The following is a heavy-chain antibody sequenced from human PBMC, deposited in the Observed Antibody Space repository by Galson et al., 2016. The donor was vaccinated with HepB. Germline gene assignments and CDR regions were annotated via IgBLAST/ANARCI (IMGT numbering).Heavy chain of an antibody. Sequence: SLRLSCAASGFTFRDRAMSWVRQAPGEGLEWAASLSGSGGSTYYADSVKGRFTISRDNSKNTLYLQMKSLRADDTAVYYCAKGPQYYFDSSDYFDYWGQGTLVTVSS. CDR2: LSGSGGST. CDR1: GFTFRDRA. V-gene: IGHV3-23*01. J-gene: IGHJ4*02. D-gene: IGHD3-22*01. CDR3: AKGPQYYFDSSDYFDY.